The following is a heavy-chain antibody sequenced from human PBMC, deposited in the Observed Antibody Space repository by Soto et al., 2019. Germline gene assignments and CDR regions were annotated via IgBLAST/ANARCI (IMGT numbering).Heavy chain of an antibody. CDR1: GFKFSNYA. D-gene: IGHD3-16*01. CDR3: AKDRRAGGNSAFYFDF. J-gene: IGHJ4*02. V-gene: IGHV3-23*01. Sequence: GGSLRLSCAASGFKFSNYAMGWVRQAPGKGLEWVSLISATGGGTYYADSVKGRFTISRDNSHNTLYLQVHSLTAEDTAVYYCAKDRRAGGNSAFYFDFWGQGAQITVSS. CDR2: ISATGGGT.